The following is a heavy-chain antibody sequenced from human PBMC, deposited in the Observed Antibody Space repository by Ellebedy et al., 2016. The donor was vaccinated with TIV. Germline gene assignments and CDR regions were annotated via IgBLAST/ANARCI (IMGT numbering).Heavy chain of an antibody. J-gene: IGHJ4*02. D-gene: IGHD2-21*02. CDR1: GFSLANIIMG. V-gene: IGHV2-26*01. CDR3: VRALKYCGGDCTYKFDF. Sequence: SGPTLVKPKETLTLTCTVSGFSLANIIMGVSWIRQPPGKALEWLAHIFSNDKESYSTSLEARPSISKDTAKSQVVLTVANMDPVDTATYYCVRALKYCGGDCTYKFDFWGQGALVTVSS. CDR2: IFSNDKE.